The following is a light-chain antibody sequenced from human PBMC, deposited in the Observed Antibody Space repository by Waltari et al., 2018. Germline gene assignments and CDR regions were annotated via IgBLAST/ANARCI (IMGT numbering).Light chain of an antibody. CDR1: SSNLGSNY. Sequence: QSVLTQPPPASGTPGPRVTISCSGSSSNLGSNYVYWYPQLPGTAPKLLIYRNNQRPSGVPDRFSGSKSGTSASLAISGLRSEDEADYYCAAWDDSLSGNYVFGTGTKVTVL. V-gene: IGLV1-47*01. CDR2: RNN. J-gene: IGLJ1*01. CDR3: AAWDDSLSGNYV.